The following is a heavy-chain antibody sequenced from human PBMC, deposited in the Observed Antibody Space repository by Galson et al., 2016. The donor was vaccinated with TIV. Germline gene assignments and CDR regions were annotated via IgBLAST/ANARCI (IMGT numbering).Heavy chain of an antibody. D-gene: IGHD6-19*01. Sequence: SVKVSCKASGGTLSSYAISWVRQAPGQGLEWMGGIMPILGIKNYAQKFQGRVTIIADGSTSTVSMELSSLRSEDTAVYYCASSASSGWYVAFDYWGQGTTVTVSS. CDR2: IMPILGIK. CDR3: ASSASSGWYVAFDY. CDR1: GGTLSSYA. V-gene: IGHV1-69*10. J-gene: IGHJ4*03.